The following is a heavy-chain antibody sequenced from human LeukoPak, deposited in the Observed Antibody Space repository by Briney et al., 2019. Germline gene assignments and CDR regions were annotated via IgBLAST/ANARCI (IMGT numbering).Heavy chain of an antibody. CDR2: IYYSGST. J-gene: IGHJ4*02. V-gene: IGHV4-59*12. Sequence: PSETLSLTCTVSGGSISSYYWSWIRQPPGKGLEWIGYIYYSGSTNYNPSLKSRVTISVDTSKNQFSLKLSSVTAADTAVYYCARDYYDSSGYLLISWGQGTLVTVSS. D-gene: IGHD3-22*01. CDR3: ARDYYDSSGYLLIS. CDR1: GGSISSYY.